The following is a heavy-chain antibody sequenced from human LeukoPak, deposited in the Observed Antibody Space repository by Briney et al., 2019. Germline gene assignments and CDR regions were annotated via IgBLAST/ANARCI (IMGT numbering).Heavy chain of an antibody. Sequence: GGSPRLSPAASLFTFSSYATHSVPAAPRKGRGWVTVVSADGRNQLYSDSVKGRFTVSRDNSLNTLHLQMNYLETEDTAVYYCAGEFGHSRWYFDYWGQGALVTVSS. CDR3: AGEFGHSRWYFDY. CDR2: VSADGRNQ. V-gene: IGHV3-30*04. D-gene: IGHD3-16*01. CDR1: LFTFSSYA. J-gene: IGHJ4*02.